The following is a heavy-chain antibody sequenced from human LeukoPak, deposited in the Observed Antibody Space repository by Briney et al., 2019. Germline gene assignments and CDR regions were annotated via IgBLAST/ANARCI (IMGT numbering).Heavy chain of an antibody. Sequence: GGSLRLSCTASGFTFSNCWMSWVRQAPGKGLEWVANINQDGSEKYYVDSVKGRFTVSRDNAKNSLFLHLNSLRAEDTAMYYCVAETTVTGWGYWGPGALVTVSS. D-gene: IGHD4-17*01. J-gene: IGHJ4*02. CDR1: GFTFSNCW. CDR2: INQDGSEK. CDR3: VAETTVTGWGY. V-gene: IGHV3-7*01.